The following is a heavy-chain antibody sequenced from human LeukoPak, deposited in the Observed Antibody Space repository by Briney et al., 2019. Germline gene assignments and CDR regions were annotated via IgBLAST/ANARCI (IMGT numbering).Heavy chain of an antibody. J-gene: IGHJ4*02. Sequence: SETLSLTCTVSGGSISSYYWSWIRQPPGKGLEWIGYIYYSGYTNYNPSLKSRVTISVDTSKNQFSLKLNSVTAADTAMYYCAKSGGYGLIDYWGQGTLVTVSS. CDR1: GGSISSYY. CDR3: AKSGGYGLIDY. V-gene: IGHV4-59*08. D-gene: IGHD1-26*01. CDR2: IYYSGYT.